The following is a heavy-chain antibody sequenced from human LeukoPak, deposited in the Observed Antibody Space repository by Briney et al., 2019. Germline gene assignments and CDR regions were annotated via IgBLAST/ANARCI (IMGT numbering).Heavy chain of an antibody. CDR1: GGSFSGYY. CDR3: ASLASSGWYYYYGVDV. Sequence: SETLSLTCAVYGGSFSGYYWSWIRQPPGKGLEWIGEINHSGSTNYNPSLKSRVTISVDTSKNQFSLKLSSVTAADTAVYYCASLASSGWYYYYGVDVWGQGTTVTVSS. J-gene: IGHJ6*02. D-gene: IGHD6-19*01. CDR2: INHSGST. V-gene: IGHV4-34*01.